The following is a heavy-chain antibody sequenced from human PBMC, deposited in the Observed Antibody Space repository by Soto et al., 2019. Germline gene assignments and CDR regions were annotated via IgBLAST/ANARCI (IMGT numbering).Heavy chain of an antibody. CDR2: IQNTGST. CDR3: ARWDYYYGMDA. V-gene: IGHV4-61*01. CDR1: GGSVSSHNSY. Sequence: QVQLQESGPGLVEPSETLSLACIVSGGSVSSHNSYWNWIRQPPGKGLEWIAYIQNTGSTNYNPSIKSRVTISLDTSENHFSLKLSAMTAADTAVFFSARWDYYYGMDAWGQWTTVIVSS. J-gene: IGHJ6*02.